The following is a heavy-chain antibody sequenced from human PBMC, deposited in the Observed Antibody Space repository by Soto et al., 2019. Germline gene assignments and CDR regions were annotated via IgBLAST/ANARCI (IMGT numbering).Heavy chain of an antibody. CDR2: IYYRGTT. Sequence: SETLSLTGNVSGASVSSDDYYWTWIRQPPGKGLEWIGYIYYRGTTHYSPSLKSRVSMSVDTSRNQFSLNLTSVTAADTAVYYCARALKIPASGTYDYWGQGTLVTVSS. J-gene: IGHJ4*02. CDR1: GASVSSDDYY. D-gene: IGHD2-2*01. V-gene: IGHV4-61*08. CDR3: ARALKIPASGTYDY.